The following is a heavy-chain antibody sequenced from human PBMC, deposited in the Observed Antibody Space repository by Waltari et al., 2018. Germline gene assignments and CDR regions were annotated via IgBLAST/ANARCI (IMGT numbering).Heavy chain of an antibody. D-gene: IGHD3-16*02. Sequence: QVQLQESGPGLVKPSQTLSLTCPVSGGSISSGGYYWSWIRQHPGKGLEWIGYIYHSGSTYYNPSLKSRVTISVDRSKNQFSLKLSSVTAADTAVYYCARTNTNYDYVWGSYRPPHFDYWGQGTLVTVSS. J-gene: IGHJ4*02. CDR1: GGSISSGGYY. V-gene: IGHV4-30-2*01. CDR2: IYHSGST. CDR3: ARTNTNYDYVWGSYRPPHFDY.